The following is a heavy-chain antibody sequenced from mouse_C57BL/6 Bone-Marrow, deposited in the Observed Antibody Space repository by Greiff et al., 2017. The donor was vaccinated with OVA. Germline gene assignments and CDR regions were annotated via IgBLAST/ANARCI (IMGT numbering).Heavy chain of an antibody. CDR1: GYSFTGYY. V-gene: IGHV1-31*01. CDR3: ARPYYYGKDLLVWCFDV. J-gene: IGHJ1*03. Sequence: EVQLQQSGPELVKPGASVKISCKASGYSFTGYYMHWVKQSHGNILDWIGYIYPYNGVSSYNQKFKGKATLTVDKSSSTAYMELRSLTSEDSAVYYCARPYYYGKDLLVWCFDVWGTGTTVTVSS. D-gene: IGHD1-1*01. CDR2: IYPYNGVS.